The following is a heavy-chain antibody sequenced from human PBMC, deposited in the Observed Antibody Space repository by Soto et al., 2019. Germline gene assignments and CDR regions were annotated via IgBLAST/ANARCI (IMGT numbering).Heavy chain of an antibody. D-gene: IGHD6-13*01. V-gene: IGHV1-58*01. CDR3: AAVWAAAGTIGY. CDR2: IVVGSGNT. CDR1: GLTFTSSA. J-gene: IGHJ4*02. Sequence: GASVKVSCKASGLTFTSSAVQWVRQARGQRLEWIGWIVVGSGNTNYAQKFQERVTITRDMSTSTAYMELSSLRSEDTAVYYCAAVWAAAGTIGYWGQGTLVTVS.